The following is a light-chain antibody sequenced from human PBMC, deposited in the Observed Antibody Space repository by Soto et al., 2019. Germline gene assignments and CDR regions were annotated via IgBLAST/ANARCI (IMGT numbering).Light chain of an antibody. Sequence: QSVLTQPPSVSGAPGQRVTITYTGSSSNIGAGYDVHWYQQLPGTAPKLLIYGNSNRPSGVPDRFSGSKSGTSASLAITGLQAEDEADYYCQSYDSSVSGYVFGTGTKLTVL. CDR1: SSNIGAGYD. V-gene: IGLV1-40*01. J-gene: IGLJ1*01. CDR2: GNS. CDR3: QSYDSSVSGYV.